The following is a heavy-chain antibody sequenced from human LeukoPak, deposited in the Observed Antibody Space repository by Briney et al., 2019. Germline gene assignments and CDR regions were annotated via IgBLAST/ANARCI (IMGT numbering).Heavy chain of an antibody. CDR1: GFTFSDHY. V-gene: IGHV3-11*06. CDR3: ARDIGMVRGVIITNHFDY. D-gene: IGHD3-10*01. J-gene: IGHJ4*02. Sequence: GGSLRLSCAASGFTFSDHYMSWIRQAPGKGLEWVSYISSSSYTVYADSVKGRLTISRDNAKSSLYLQMNSLRAEDTAVYYCARDIGMVRGVIITNHFDYWGQGTPVTVSS. CDR2: ISSSSYT.